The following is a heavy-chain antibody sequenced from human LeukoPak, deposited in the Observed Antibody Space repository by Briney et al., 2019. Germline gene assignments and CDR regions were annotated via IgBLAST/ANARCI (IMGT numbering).Heavy chain of an antibody. CDR3: AKWGDYDVLTGYYDSDY. V-gene: IGHV3-23*01. Sequence: SVKGRFTISRDNSKNTLYLQMNRLSADDTAIYYCAKWGDYDVLTGYYDSDYWGQGTLVTVSS. D-gene: IGHD3-9*01. J-gene: IGHJ4*02.